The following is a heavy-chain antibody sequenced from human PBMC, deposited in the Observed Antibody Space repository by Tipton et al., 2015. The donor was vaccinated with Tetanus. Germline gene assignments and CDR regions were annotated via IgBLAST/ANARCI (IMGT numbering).Heavy chain of an antibody. J-gene: IGHJ5*01. CDR3: ARRGEARANWFDS. CDR1: GFSFRDYG. V-gene: IGHV3-48*02. D-gene: IGHD2-21*01. CDR2: ISYSSTSI. Sequence: GSLRLSCAASGFSFRDYGMNWVRQAPGKGLEWVSYISYSSTSIYYADSVKGRFVVSRDNAKNSLYLQMNTLRDDDTAVYYCARRGEARANWFDSWGQGTRVTVSS.